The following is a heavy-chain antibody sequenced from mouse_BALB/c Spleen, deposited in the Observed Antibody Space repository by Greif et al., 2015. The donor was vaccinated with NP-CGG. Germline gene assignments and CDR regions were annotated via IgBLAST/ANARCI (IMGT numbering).Heavy chain of an antibody. J-gene: IGHJ4*01. V-gene: IGHV2-6-7*01. CDR3: ARHYAHYAMDY. Sequence: LVESGPGLVAPSQSLSITCTVSGFSLTGYGVNWVRQPPGKGLEWLGMIWGDGSTDYNSALKSRLSISKDNSKSQXFLKMNSLQTDDTARYYCARHYAHYAMDYWGQGTSVTVSS. CDR1: GFSLTGYG. CDR2: IWGDGST. D-gene: IGHD1-1*02.